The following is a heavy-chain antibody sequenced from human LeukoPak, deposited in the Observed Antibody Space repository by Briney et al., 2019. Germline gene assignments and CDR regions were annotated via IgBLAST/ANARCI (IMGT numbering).Heavy chain of an antibody. J-gene: IGHJ6*03. CDR3: TRDGGYYMDV. CDR1: GGSISSYY. Sequence: SETLSLTCTVPGGSISSYYWSWIRQPPGKGLEWIGYIYYSGSSNYNPSLKSRVTISVDTSKNQFSLKLSSVTAADTAVYYCTRDGGYYMDVWGKGTTVTVSS. V-gene: IGHV4-59*01. CDR2: IYYSGSS. D-gene: IGHD3-3*01.